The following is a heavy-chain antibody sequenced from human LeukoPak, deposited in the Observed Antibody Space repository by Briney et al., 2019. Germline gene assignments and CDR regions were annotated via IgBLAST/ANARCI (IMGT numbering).Heavy chain of an antibody. Sequence: GRSLRLSCAAPGFTFSSYGMHWVRQAPGKGLEWVAVISYDGSNKYYADSVKGRFTISRDNSKNTLYLQMNSLRAEDTAVYYCAKEGGYGYVFDYWGQGTLVTVSS. CDR3: AKEGGYGYVFDY. D-gene: IGHD5-18*01. V-gene: IGHV3-30*18. CDR2: ISYDGSNK. J-gene: IGHJ4*02. CDR1: GFTFSSYG.